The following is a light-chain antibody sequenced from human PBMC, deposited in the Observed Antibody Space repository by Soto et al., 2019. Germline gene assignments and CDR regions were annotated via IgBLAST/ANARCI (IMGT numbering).Light chain of an antibody. CDR3: QQYGSSPWT. V-gene: IGKV3-20*01. CDR2: DAS. J-gene: IGKJ1*01. CDR1: QTVSSNY. Sequence: EIVLTQSPGTLSLSPGERATLSCRASQTVSSNYLAWYQQRPGQPPRLLMYDASTRATGIPDRFSGSGSGTHFTLTISRLELEDFAVYHCQQYGSSPWTFGQGTKVEIK.